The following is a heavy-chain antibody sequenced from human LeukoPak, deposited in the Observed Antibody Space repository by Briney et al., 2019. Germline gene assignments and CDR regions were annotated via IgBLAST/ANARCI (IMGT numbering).Heavy chain of an antibody. CDR2: ISSSGSTI. Sequence: GGSLRLSCAASGFTFSDYYMSWIRQAPGKGLEWVSYISSSGSTIYYADSVKGRFTISRDSSKNTLYLQMNSLRAEDTAVYYCAREHHYFYYMDVWGKGTTVTVSS. V-gene: IGHV3-11*01. CDR3: AREHHYFYYMDV. J-gene: IGHJ6*03. CDR1: GFTFSDYY.